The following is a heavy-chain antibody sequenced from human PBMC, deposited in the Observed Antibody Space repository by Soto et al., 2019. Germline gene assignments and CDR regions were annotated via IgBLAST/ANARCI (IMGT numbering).Heavy chain of an antibody. D-gene: IGHD2-15*01. V-gene: IGHV1-24*01. CDR1: GYTLTELS. Sequence: GASVKVSCKVSGYTLTELSMHWVRQAPGKGLEWMGGFDPEDGETIYAQKFQGRVTMTEDTSTDTAYMELSSLRSEDTAVYYCATDLGGCSGGSCYGPFDYWGQGTLVTVS. CDR3: ATDLGGCSGGSCYGPFDY. CDR2: FDPEDGET. J-gene: IGHJ4*02.